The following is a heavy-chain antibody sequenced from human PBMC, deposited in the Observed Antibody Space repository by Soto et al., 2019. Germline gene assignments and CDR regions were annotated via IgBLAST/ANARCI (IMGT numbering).Heavy chain of an antibody. Sequence: PGGSLRLSCAASGFTFSSYSMNWVRQAPGKGLEWVSSISSSSSYIYYADSVKGRFTISRDNAKNSLYLQMNSLRAEDTAVYYCARARNITMTVALGIWGQGTMVTVSS. D-gene: IGHD3-22*01. J-gene: IGHJ3*02. CDR1: GFTFSSYS. CDR3: ARARNITMTVALGI. V-gene: IGHV3-21*01. CDR2: ISSSSSYI.